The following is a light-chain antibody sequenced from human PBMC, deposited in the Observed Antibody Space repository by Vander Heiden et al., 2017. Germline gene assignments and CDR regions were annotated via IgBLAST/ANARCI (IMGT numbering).Light chain of an antibody. CDR2: DNK. CDR1: SSSIGNNY. V-gene: IGLV1-51*01. J-gene: IGLJ1*01. Sequence: HSVLTQPPSVSASPGQKVPIPFPRSSSSIGNNYVSWYQQFPGTAPKHLMYDNKKRPSGIPDRFSGSNADTSATLGITGLQPGDEADYYCGTWDSSLSAYVFGTGTKVTAL. CDR3: GTWDSSLSAYV.